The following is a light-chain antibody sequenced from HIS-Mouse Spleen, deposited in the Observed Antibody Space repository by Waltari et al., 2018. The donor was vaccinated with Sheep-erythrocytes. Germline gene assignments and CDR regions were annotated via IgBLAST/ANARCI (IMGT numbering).Light chain of an antibody. CDR3: QAWDSSIVV. CDR1: KLGDKY. CDR2: QDT. Sequence: SSDLTQPPSVSVPPGQTASITCSGDKLGDKYACWYQQKPGQSPVLVIYQDTKRPSGIPGRFSGSNSGNTATLTISGTQAMDEADYYCQAWDSSIVVFGGGTKLTVL. V-gene: IGLV3-1*01. J-gene: IGLJ2*01.